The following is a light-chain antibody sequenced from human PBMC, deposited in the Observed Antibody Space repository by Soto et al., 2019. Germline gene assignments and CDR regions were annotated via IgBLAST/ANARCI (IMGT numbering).Light chain of an antibody. CDR2: GVS. CDR1: TSDVGDYNY. V-gene: IGLV2-14*01. Sequence: QSVLTQPASVSGSPGQSITISCTGTTSDVGDYNYVSWYQQHPGKAPKLMIYGVSNRPSGVSNRFSGSKSGNTASLTISGLQAEDEAYYYCSSYTSSSTVGVFGGGTSSPS. J-gene: IGLJ3*02. CDR3: SSYTSSSTVGV.